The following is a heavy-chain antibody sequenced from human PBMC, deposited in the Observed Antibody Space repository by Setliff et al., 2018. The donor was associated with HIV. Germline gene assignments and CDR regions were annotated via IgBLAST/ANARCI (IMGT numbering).Heavy chain of an antibody. J-gene: IGHJ4*02. D-gene: IGHD6-19*01. V-gene: IGHV4-59*02. CDR3: ARDNEQMAVPGAVFDY. CDR1: GGSVSGHY. CDR2: IYHSGTS. Sequence: PSETLSLTCSVSGGSVSGHYWSWIRQPPGKGLEWIGYIYHSGTSNKNPSLKSRVTMSVDTSKNQFSLRLSSVTAADTAVYYCARDNEQMAVPGAVFDYWGQGTLVTVSS.